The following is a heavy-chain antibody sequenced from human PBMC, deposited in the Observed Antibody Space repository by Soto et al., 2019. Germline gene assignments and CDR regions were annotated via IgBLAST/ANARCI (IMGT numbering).Heavy chain of an antibody. Sequence: QVQLQESGPGLVTPSQTLSLSCTVSGDSISSGAYYWSWVRQFPGKGLEWIGYVHYSGNTFYTPSLKSRLSLSLATSQNQFSLNLNSVTAADTAVYYCAASRKGGWTCDYWGQGTLVTVAS. V-gene: IGHV4-31*03. J-gene: IGHJ4*02. CDR1: GDSISSGAYY. CDR3: AASRKGGWTCDY. D-gene: IGHD6-19*01. CDR2: VHYSGNT.